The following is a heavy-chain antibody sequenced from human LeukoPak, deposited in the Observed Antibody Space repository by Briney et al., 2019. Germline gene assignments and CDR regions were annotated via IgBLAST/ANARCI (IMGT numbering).Heavy chain of an antibody. CDR3: ARDKDYYDSSGYYYNPFDY. CDR2: FDPEDGET. V-gene: IGHV1-24*01. D-gene: IGHD3-22*01. Sequence: ASVKVSCKVSGYTLTELSMHWVRQAPGKGLEWMGGFDPEDGETIYAQKFQGRVTMTEDTSTDTAYMELSSLRSEDTAVYYCARDKDYYDSSGYYYNPFDYWGQGTLVTVSS. CDR1: GYTLTELS. J-gene: IGHJ4*02.